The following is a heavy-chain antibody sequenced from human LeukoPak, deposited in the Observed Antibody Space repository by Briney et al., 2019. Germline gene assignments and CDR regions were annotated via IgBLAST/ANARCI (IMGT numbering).Heavy chain of an antibody. CDR1: GYTFTSYG. D-gene: IGHD3-22*01. CDR3: ARATDYYDSSGYYF. V-gene: IGHV1-2*02. Sequence: GASVKVSCKASGYTFTSYGISWVRQAPGQGLEWMGWINPNSGGTNYAQKFQGRVTMTRDTSISTAYMELSRLRSDDTAVYYCARATDYYDSSGYYFGGQGTLVTVSS. J-gene: IGHJ4*02. CDR2: INPNSGGT.